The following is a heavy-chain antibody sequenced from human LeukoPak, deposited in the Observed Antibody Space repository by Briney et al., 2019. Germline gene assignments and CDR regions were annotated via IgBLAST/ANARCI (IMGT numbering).Heavy chain of an antibody. CDR1: AFTFSSYA. CDR3: AEGSGINHYHWIDP. J-gene: IGHJ5*02. Sequence: PGGSLRLSCAASAFTFSSYAMNWVRQAPGKGLEWVSGISGGGGSTYYADSVKGRFTISRDNSKNTLCLQMDSLRAEDTALYYCAEGSGINHYHWIDPWGQGTLVTVSS. D-gene: IGHD1-14*01. CDR2: ISGGGGST. V-gene: IGHV3-23*01.